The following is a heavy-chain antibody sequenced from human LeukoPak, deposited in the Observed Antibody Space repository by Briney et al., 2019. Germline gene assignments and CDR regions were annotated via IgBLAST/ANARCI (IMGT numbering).Heavy chain of an antibody. CDR3: ARTEESGYSYDYFGYYYYMDV. D-gene: IGHD5-18*01. J-gene: IGHJ6*03. CDR2: IYYTGST. CDR1: GASISSYY. V-gene: IGHV4-59*01. Sequence: SETLSLTCTVSGASISSYYWSWIRQPPGKGLEWIGYIYYTGSTNYNPSLRSRVTISVDMSKKQFSLKLRSVTAADTAVYYCARTEESGYSYDYFGYYYYMDVWGKGTTVAVSS.